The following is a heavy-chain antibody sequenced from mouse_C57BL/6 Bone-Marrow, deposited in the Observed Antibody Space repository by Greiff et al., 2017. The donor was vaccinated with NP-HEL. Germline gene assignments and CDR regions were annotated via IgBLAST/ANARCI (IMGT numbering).Heavy chain of an antibody. D-gene: IGHD1-1*01. CDR2: INPYNGGT. CDR1: GYTFTDYY. J-gene: IGHJ2*01. CDR3: ARILRRYFDY. Sequence: VHVKQSGPVLVKPGASVKMSCKASGYTFTDYYMNWVKQSHGKSLEWIGVINPYNGGTSYNQKFKGKATLTVDKSSSTAYMELNSLTSEDSAVYYCARILRRYFDYWGQGTTLTVSS. V-gene: IGHV1-19*01.